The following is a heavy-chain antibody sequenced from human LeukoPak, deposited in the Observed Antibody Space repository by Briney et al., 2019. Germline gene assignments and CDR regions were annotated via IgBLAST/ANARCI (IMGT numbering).Heavy chain of an antibody. CDR3: ARAYDSSGYYPRFDY. CDR1: GGSIRSSYYY. V-gene: IGHV4-39*01. J-gene: IGHJ4*02. Sequence: PSETLSLTCTVSGGSIRSSYYYWGWIRQPPGKGLEWIGSIYDSGSTYYNPSLKSRVTISVDTSKNQFSLKLSSVTAADTAVYYCARAYDSSGYYPRFDYWGQGTLVTVSS. CDR2: IYDSGST. D-gene: IGHD3-22*01.